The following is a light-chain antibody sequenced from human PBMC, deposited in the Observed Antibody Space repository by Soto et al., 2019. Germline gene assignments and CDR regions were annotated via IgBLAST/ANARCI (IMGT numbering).Light chain of an antibody. Sequence: DIVLTQSPATLSLSPGERATLSCRASQSISNSLAWYQQKPGQAPRFIINDAFNRATGIPARFSGSGSGTDFTLTISRLEPEDFAVYYCQQDYPITFGQGTRLEI. CDR3: QQDYPIT. CDR2: DAF. J-gene: IGKJ5*01. CDR1: QSISNS. V-gene: IGKV3-11*01.